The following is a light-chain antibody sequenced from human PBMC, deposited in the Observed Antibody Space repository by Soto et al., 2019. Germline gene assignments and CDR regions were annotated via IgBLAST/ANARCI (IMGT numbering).Light chain of an antibody. Sequence: QSVLTQSPSASASLGASVKLTCTLSSEYRTYSIAWHQQQPGKGPRSLMKINTDGSHNRGDGIPDRFSGSISGAERYLTISNVQSDDEADYYCQTWGTGFQVFGGGTKLTVL. CDR1: SEYRTYS. J-gene: IGLJ2*01. CDR2: INTDGSH. CDR3: QTWGTGFQV. V-gene: IGLV4-69*01.